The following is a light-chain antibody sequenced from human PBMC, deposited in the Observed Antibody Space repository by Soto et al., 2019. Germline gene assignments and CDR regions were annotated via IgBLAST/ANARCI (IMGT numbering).Light chain of an antibody. CDR2: DAS. J-gene: IGKJ3*01. CDR3: QQRSSLFT. Sequence: EIVLTQSPATLSLYPGERATLSCRASQSVSSYLAWYQQKPGQAPRLLIYDASNRATGIPARFSGSGSGTDFTLTISSLEPEDFAVYYCQQRSSLFTFGPGTKGDSK. V-gene: IGKV3-11*01. CDR1: QSVSSY.